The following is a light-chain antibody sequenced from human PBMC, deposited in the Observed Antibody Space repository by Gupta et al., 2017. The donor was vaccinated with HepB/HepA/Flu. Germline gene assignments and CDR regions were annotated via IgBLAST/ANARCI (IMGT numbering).Light chain of an antibody. J-gene: IGLJ2*01. Sequence: SSVLTQPPSASVAPGQTARITWGGNTIGSKSGHWYQQKPGQAPVLVVYDDSARPSGIPERFSGSNSGNTATLTLSRVEVGDEADYYCQVWDTSSDHVVFGGGTKLTVL. CDR3: QVWDTSSDHVV. CDR1: TIGSKS. CDR2: DDS. V-gene: IGLV3-21*02.